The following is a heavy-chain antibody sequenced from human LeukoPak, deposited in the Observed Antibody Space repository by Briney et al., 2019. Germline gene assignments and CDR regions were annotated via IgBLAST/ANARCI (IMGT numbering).Heavy chain of an antibody. D-gene: IGHD3-22*01. Sequence: GGSLRLSCAASGSSFDDYGMCWVREAPGKGLEWAYGINWNGGITGYADSVKCRFTISRDNAKNSLYLQRNSRRAEDTALYHCARVWDYDTTEQDAFDIWGQGTMVTVSS. CDR1: GSSFDDYG. CDR2: INWNGGIT. CDR3: ARVWDYDTTEQDAFDI. J-gene: IGHJ3*02. V-gene: IGHV3-20*01.